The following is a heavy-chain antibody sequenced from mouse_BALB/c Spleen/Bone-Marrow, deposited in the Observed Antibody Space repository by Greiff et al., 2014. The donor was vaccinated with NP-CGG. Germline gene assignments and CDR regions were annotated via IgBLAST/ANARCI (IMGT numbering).Heavy chain of an antibody. J-gene: IGHJ3*01. CDR3: EGGEIYDVSSY. CDR2: IDPSTGYT. D-gene: IGHD2-3*01. CDR1: GYTFTNYW. V-gene: IGHV1-7*01. Sequence: VQLQQSGAELAKPRASVKMSCKASGYTFTNYWMHWVKQRPGQGLEWIGYIDPSTGYTEYNQKFKDKATLTADKSSSTAYMQLSSLTSGDSAVYYCEGGEIYDVSSYGAQGPLVTVSA.